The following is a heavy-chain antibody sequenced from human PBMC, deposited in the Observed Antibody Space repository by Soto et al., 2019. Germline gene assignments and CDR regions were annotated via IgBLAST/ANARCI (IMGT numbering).Heavy chain of an antibody. CDR3: ARGRRSTFDY. Sequence: SQTLSLTCAVSGDSVSSNNIAWNWLRQSPWRGLEWLGRTYYRSKWYNEYAVSVRSRITINLDTSKNQFSLQLNSVTPEDTAVYYCARGRRSTFDYWGQGAQVTVS. V-gene: IGHV6-1*01. CDR2: TYYRSKWYN. CDR1: GDSVSSNNIA. J-gene: IGHJ4*02.